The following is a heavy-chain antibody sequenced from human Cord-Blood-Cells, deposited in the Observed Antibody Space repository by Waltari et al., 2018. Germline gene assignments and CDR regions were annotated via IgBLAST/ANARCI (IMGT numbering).Heavy chain of an antibody. CDR3: ARRAGIAARNWFDP. D-gene: IGHD6-6*01. CDR2: IYYSGST. CDR1: GGSISSSSYY. Sequence: QLQLQESGPGLVKPSETLSLTCTVSGGSISSSSYYCGWIRQPPGKGLEWIGSIYYSGSTYYNPSLKSRVTISVDTSKNQFSLKLSSVTAADTAVYYCARRAGIAARNWFDPWGQGTLVTVSS. V-gene: IGHV4-39*01. J-gene: IGHJ5*02.